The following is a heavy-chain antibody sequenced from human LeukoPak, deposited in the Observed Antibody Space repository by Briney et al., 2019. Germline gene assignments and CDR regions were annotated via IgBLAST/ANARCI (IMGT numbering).Heavy chain of an antibody. CDR2: ISSTSAYI. CDR1: GFALNSYS. V-gene: IGHV3-21*01. D-gene: IGHD6-6*01. CDR3: ARDPQEYSSPFWYYYYYMDV. Sequence: GGSLRLSCAASGFALNSYSLAWVRQAPGKGLEWVSSISSTSAYIHYADSVKGRFTISRDNAKNTLYLQMNSLRAEDTAVYYCARDPQEYSSPFWYYYYYMDVWGKGTTVTVSS. J-gene: IGHJ6*03.